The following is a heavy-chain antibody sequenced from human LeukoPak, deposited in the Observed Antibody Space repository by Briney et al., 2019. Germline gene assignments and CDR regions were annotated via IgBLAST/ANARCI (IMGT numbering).Heavy chain of an antibody. Sequence: SETQSLTCTVSGGSISSYYWSWIRQPPGKGLEWIGYIYYSGSTNYNPSLKSRVTISVDTSKNQFSLKLSSVTAADTAVYYCAREDEYSSVLGFDPWGQGTLVTVSS. J-gene: IGHJ5*02. CDR2: IYYSGST. CDR3: AREDEYSSVLGFDP. V-gene: IGHV4-59*01. CDR1: GGSISSYY. D-gene: IGHD6-19*01.